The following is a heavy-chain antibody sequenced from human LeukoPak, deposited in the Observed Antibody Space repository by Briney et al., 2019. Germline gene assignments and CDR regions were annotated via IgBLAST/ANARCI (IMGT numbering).Heavy chain of an antibody. V-gene: IGHV1-2*02. CDR2: INPNSGGT. Sequence: ASVKVSCKASGYTFNGSYMHWVRQAPGQGLEWMGWINPNSGGTNYAQKFQGSVTMTRDTSISTAYMELSRLRSDDTAVYYCARESAVAGTGYWGQGTLVTVSS. CDR3: ARESAVAGTGY. CDR1: GYTFNGSY. J-gene: IGHJ4*02. D-gene: IGHD6-19*01.